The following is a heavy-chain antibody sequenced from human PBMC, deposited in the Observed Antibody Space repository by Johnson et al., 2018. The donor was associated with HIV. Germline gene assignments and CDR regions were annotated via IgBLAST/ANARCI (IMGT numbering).Heavy chain of an antibody. CDR3: AKGQSSGYPKDAFDI. CDR1: GFTFSSYD. CDR2: LRYDGDIT. D-gene: IGHD3-22*01. J-gene: IGHJ3*02. V-gene: IGHV3-30*02. Sequence: QMLLVESGGGLVQPGGSLRLSCAASGFTFSSYDMHWVRQAPGKGLEWVAFLRYDGDITYYIDSVKGRFTISRDNSKNTLYLQMNSLRTEDTAMYYCAKGQSSGYPKDAFDIWGRGTIVIVSS.